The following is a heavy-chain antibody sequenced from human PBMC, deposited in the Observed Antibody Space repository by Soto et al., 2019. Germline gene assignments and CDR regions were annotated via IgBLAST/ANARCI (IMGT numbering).Heavy chain of an antibody. J-gene: IGHJ5*02. Sequence: GGSLRLSYSGSGFTFSSYDMHWVRQAPGKGLEYVSVISTNGERTYYADSVKGRFTISRDNSKNTMFLQMSSLRPEDTAVYYCVTFPPSGRPHSGGWTNWFDPWGQATLVTVSS. CDR3: VTFPPSGRPHSGGWTNWFDP. V-gene: IGHV3-64D*06. CDR1: GFTFSSYD. D-gene: IGHD6-19*01. CDR2: ISTNGERT.